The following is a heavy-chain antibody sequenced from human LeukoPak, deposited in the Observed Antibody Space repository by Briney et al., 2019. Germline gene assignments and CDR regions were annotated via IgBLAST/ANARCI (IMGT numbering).Heavy chain of an antibody. D-gene: IGHD5-18*01. J-gene: IGHJ4*02. CDR2: IYSGGST. Sequence: GGSLRLSCAASGFTVSSNYMSWVRQAPGKGLEWVSVIYSGGSTYYADSVKGRFTISRHNSKNTLYLQMNSLRAEDTTVYYCARAANVDTAMGTTYYFDYWGQGTLVTVSS. CDR1: GFTVSSNY. V-gene: IGHV3-53*04. CDR3: ARAANVDTAMGTTYYFDY.